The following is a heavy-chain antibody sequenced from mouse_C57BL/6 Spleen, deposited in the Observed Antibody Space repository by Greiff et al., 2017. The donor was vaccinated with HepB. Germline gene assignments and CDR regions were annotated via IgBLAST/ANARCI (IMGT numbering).Heavy chain of an antibody. D-gene: IGHD2-4*01. CDR2: IYPGDGDT. Sequence: VQLQQSGPELVKPGASVKISCKASGYAFSSSWMNWVKQRPGKGLEWIGRIYPGDGDTNYNGKFKGKATLTADKSSSTAYMQLSSLTSEGSAVYFCARNDDYDGFAYWGQGTLVTVSA. J-gene: IGHJ3*01. CDR3: ARNDDYDGFAY. V-gene: IGHV1-82*01. CDR1: GYAFSSSW.